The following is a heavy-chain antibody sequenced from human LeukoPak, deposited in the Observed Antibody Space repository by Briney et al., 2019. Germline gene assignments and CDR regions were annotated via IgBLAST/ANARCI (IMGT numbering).Heavy chain of an antibody. V-gene: IGHV3-30*18. J-gene: IGHJ4*02. CDR1: GFTFSSYG. CDR2: ISYDGSNK. D-gene: IGHD3-9*01. Sequence: GGSLRLSCAASGFTFSSYGMHWVRQAPGKGLEWVAVISYDGSNKYYADSVKGRFTISRDNSKNTLYLQMNSLRAEDTAIYYCAKDLQYFDWLLAFDYWGQGTLVTVSS. CDR3: AKDLQYFDWLLAFDY.